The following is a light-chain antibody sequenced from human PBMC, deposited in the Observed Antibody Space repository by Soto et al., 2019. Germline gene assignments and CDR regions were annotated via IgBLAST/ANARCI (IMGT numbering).Light chain of an antibody. CDR2: VNSDGSH. J-gene: IGLJ3*02. CDR1: SGHSNYA. Sequence: QPVLTQSPSASASLGASVKLTCTLSSGHSNYAIAWHQQQPEKVPRYLMKVNSDGSHSKGAGIPDRFSGSSSGAERYLTISSLQSEDEADYYCQTWGTGIQVFGGGTKLTVL. CDR3: QTWGTGIQV. V-gene: IGLV4-69*01.